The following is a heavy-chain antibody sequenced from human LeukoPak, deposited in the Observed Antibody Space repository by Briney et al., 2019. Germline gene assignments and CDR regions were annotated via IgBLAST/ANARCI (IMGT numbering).Heavy chain of an antibody. CDR1: SGSFSDYC. CDR3: VTYYYGSSAPKRNY. D-gene: IGHD3-22*01. CDR2: IYSSGSA. V-gene: IGHV4-34*01. Sequence: SETLSLTCAVYSGSFSDYCWSWIRQPPGRGLEWIGEIYSSGSANYNPSLKSRLAISVDTSKSQFSLKLSSVTAADTAVYYCVTYYYGSSAPKRNYWGQGILVTVSS. J-gene: IGHJ4*02.